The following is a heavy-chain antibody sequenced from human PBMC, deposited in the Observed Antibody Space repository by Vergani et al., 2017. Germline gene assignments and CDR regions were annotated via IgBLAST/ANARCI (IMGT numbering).Heavy chain of an antibody. CDR3: ARSPVVPAALFDY. CDR2: ISSSSSYT. J-gene: IGHJ4*02. Sequence: VQLVESGGGLVKPGGSLRLSCAASGFTFSDYYMSWIRQAPGKGLEWVSYISSSSSYTNYADSVKGRFTISRDNAKNSLYLQMNSLRAEDTAVYYCARSPVVPAALFDYWGQGTLVTVSS. V-gene: IGHV3-11*06. CDR1: GFTFSDYY. D-gene: IGHD2-2*01.